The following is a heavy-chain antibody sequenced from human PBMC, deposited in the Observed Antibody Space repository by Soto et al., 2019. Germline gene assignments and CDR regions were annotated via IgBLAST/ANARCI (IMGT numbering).Heavy chain of an antibody. CDR2: MXPNXGNX. CDR3: ARERSSGWYVDY. CDR1: GYTFTSYD. Sequence: SVKXSCKASGYTFTSYDINWVRQATGQGLXXMXXMXPNXGNXXYAXXFQGRVTMTRNTSIXTAXMELSSLRSEDTAVYYCARERSSGWYVDYWGQGTLVTVSS. J-gene: IGHJ4*02. V-gene: IGHV1-8*01. D-gene: IGHD6-19*01.